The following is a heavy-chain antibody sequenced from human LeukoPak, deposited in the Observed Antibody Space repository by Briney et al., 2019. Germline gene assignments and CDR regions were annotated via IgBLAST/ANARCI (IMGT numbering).Heavy chain of an antibody. Sequence: GGSLRLSCAASGFTFDDYAVHWVRQAPGKGLEWVSLITGDGVNTYYVDSVKGRFTISRDNSKNSLYLQMNSLRTEDTALYYCAKAGYSSGWYGGGYFDYWGQGTLVTVSS. V-gene: IGHV3-43*02. CDR1: GFTFDDYA. CDR3: AKAGYSSGWYGGGYFDY. CDR2: ITGDGVNT. J-gene: IGHJ4*02. D-gene: IGHD6-19*01.